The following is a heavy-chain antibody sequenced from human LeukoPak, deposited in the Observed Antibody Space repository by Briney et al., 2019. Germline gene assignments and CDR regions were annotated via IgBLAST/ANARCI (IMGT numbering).Heavy chain of an antibody. CDR2: ISSSSSYI. D-gene: IGHD2-21*02. Sequence: PGGSLRLSCAASGFTFSSYSMNWVRQAPGKGLEWVSSISSSSSYIYYADSVKGRFTISRDNAKNSLYLQMNSLRAEDTAVYYCAKVSCGGNCFYAFDVWGRGTMVAVSS. V-gene: IGHV3-21*01. CDR3: AKVSCGGNCFYAFDV. CDR1: GFTFSSYS. J-gene: IGHJ3*01.